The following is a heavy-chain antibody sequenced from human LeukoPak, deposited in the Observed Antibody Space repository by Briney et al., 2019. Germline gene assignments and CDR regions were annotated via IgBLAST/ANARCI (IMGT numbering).Heavy chain of an antibody. CDR3: AREDGGRGYFQH. V-gene: IGHV3-30-3*01. Sequence: PGGSLRLSCAASGFTFSSYAMHWVRQAPGKGLEWVAVISYDGSNKYYADSVKGRFTISRDNSRNTLYLQMNSLRVEDTAVYYCAREDGGRGYFQHWGQGALVTVSS. CDR1: GFTFSSYA. D-gene: IGHD4-23*01. CDR2: ISYDGSNK. J-gene: IGHJ1*01.